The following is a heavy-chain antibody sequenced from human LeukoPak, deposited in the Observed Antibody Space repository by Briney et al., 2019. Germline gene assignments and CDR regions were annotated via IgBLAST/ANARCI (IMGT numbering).Heavy chain of an antibody. CDR1: GFTFSSYW. CDR2: INSDGSST. V-gene: IGHV3-74*01. J-gene: IGHJ4*02. D-gene: IGHD2-15*01. Sequence: GGSLRLSCAASGFTFSSYWMHWVRQAPGKGLVWVSRINSDGSSTSYADSVKGRFTISRDNAKNTLYLQMNSLRAEDTAVYYCASLGDCGGSCYVDYWGQGTLVTVSS. CDR3: ASLGDCGGSCYVDY.